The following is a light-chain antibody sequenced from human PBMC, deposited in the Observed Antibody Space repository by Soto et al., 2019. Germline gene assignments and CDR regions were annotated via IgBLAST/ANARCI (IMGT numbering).Light chain of an antibody. CDR1: QSVSSSY. Sequence: EIVLTQSPGTLSLSPGERATLSCRASQSVSSSYLAWYQQKPGQAPRLLIYGASSRATGIPDRFSGSGSGTDCTLNISRLEHEDVAVYYCQQYGSSPPWTFGQGTKVEIK. V-gene: IGKV3-20*01. J-gene: IGKJ1*01. CDR2: GAS. CDR3: QQYGSSPPWT.